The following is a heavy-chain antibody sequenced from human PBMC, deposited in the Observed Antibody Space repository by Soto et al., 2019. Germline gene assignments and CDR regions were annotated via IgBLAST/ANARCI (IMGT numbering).Heavy chain of an antibody. D-gene: IGHD2-2*01. V-gene: IGHV1-18*01. J-gene: IGHJ4*02. Sequence: QVQLVQSGAEVKKPGASVKVSCKASGYTFTSYGISWVRQAPGQGLEWMGWISAYHGNTNYAQKLQGRVTMTTDTSTSTAYKEPRSLRSDDTTAYYSSTDTEPSAYIVLVPDAIPQDWGQGTLVAVSS. CDR3: STDTEPSAYIVLVPDAIPQD. CDR1: GYTFTSYG. CDR2: ISAYHGNT.